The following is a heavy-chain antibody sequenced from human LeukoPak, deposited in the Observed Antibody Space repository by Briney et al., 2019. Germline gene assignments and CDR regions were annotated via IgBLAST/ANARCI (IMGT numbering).Heavy chain of an antibody. J-gene: IGHJ6*03. CDR2: IKSKTDGGTT. V-gene: IGHV3-15*01. D-gene: IGHD2-2*02. CDR1: GFTFSNAW. Sequence: GGSLRLSCAASGFTFSNAWMSWVCQAPGKGLEWVGRIKSKTDGGTTDYAAPVKGRFTISRDDSKNTLYLQMNSLKTEDTAVYYCTTLMVVPAAIPYYYYYMDVWGKGTTVTVSS. CDR3: TTLMVVPAAIPYYYYYMDV.